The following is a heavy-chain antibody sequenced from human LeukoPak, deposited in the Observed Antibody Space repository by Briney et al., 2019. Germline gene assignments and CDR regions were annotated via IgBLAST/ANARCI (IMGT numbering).Heavy chain of an antibody. CDR1: GFIFNNYA. CDR3: ARDLEYQLWNIYYYYYGMDV. J-gene: IGHJ6*02. Sequence: PPGGSLRLSCAGSGFIFNNYAMHWVRQPPGKGLEWVSGISWNSGSIDYADSVKGRFTISRDNAKNSLYLQMNSLRAEDTAVYYCARDLEYQLWNIYYYYYGMDVWGQGTTVTVSS. CDR2: ISWNSGSI. V-gene: IGHV3-9*01. D-gene: IGHD2-2*01.